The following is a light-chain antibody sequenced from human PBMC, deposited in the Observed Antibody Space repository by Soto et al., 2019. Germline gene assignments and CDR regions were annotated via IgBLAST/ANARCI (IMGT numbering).Light chain of an antibody. V-gene: IGKV1-5*01. Sequence: DIQMTQSPSTLSASVGDRVTITCRASQSIGMWLAWFQQKPGKAPKVLIHDAYSLESGVPSRFSGSGSGTEFPLTISSLQPEDSATYYCQQYNSYSKTFGQGTKVDIK. J-gene: IGKJ1*01. CDR3: QQYNSYSKT. CDR1: QSIGMW. CDR2: DAY.